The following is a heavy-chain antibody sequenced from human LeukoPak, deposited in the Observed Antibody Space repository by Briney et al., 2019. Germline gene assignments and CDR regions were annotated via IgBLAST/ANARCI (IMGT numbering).Heavy chain of an antibody. CDR1: GFTFSSSP. V-gene: IGHV3-23*01. Sequence: GGSLRLSCAASGFTFSSSPMSWVRQAPGKGLEWVSGISSSGADTPCADSVKGRFTISRDNSKNTVYLQMNSLRAEDTAIYYCTRKTSGLNPFDFWGQGTPVTVSS. CDR2: ISSSGADT. J-gene: IGHJ4*02. CDR3: TRKTSGLNPFDF.